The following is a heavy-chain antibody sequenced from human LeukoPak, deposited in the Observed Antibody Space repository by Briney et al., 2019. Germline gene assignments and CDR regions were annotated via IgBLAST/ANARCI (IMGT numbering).Heavy chain of an antibody. CDR2: MNPNSGNT. CDR1: GYTFTSFD. V-gene: IGHV1-8*01. J-gene: IGHJ4*02. CDR3: ASELRWQPQ. D-gene: IGHD4-23*01. Sequence: GASVNVSCKASGYTFTSFDVNWVRQATGQGLEWMGWMNPNSGNTGYAQKFQGRIIMTSDNSISTAYLELSDLRSEDTAVYYCASELRWQPQWGQGTLVTVSS.